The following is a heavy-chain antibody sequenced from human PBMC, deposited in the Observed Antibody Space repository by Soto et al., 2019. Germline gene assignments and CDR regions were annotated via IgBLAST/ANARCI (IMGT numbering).Heavy chain of an antibody. Sequence: SSVKVACRASGSTFSRYAIGGVRQAPGQGLEWMGGIIPIFGTANYAQKFQGRVTITADESTSTAYMELSSLRSEDTAVYYCARTGGDQLLWGRSRYYYYYGMDVWGQGTTVTVSS. V-gene: IGHV1-69*13. CDR2: IIPIFGTA. CDR3: ARTGGDQLLWGRSRYYYYYGMDV. J-gene: IGHJ6*02. D-gene: IGHD2-2*01. CDR1: GSTFSRYA.